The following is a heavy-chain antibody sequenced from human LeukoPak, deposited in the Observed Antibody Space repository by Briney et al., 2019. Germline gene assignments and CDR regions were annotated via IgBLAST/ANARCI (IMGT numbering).Heavy chain of an antibody. CDR2: INPSGGST. CDR3: ARPACGGDCYSESADWFDP. J-gene: IGHJ5*02. CDR1: GYTFTSYY. V-gene: IGHV1-46*01. Sequence: ASVKVSRKASGYTFTSYYMHWVRQAPGQGLEWMGIINPSGGSTSYAQKFQGRVTMTRDMSTSTVYMELSSLRSEDTAVYYCARPACGGDCYSESADWFDPWGQGTLVTVSS. D-gene: IGHD2-21*02.